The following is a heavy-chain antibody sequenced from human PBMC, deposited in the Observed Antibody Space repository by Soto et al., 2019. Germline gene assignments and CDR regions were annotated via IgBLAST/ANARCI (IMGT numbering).Heavy chain of an antibody. CDR2: IYYSGST. CDR3: ARFSGWYSAFDY. V-gene: IGHV4-59*01. J-gene: IGHJ4*02. D-gene: IGHD6-19*01. Sequence: SETLSLTCTVSGGSISSYYWSWIRQPPGKGLEWIGYIYYSGSTNYNSSLKSRVTISEDTSKNEFSLRLTSVTAADTALYYCARFSGWYSAFDYWGQGTPVTVCS. CDR1: GGSISSYY.